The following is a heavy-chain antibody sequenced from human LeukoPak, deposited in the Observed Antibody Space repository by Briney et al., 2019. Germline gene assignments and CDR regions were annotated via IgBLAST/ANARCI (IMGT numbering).Heavy chain of an antibody. CDR1: GGSTSSSSYY. CDR3: ARLGTDHDIRYYFDY. V-gene: IGHV4-39*01. D-gene: IGHD3-9*01. Sequence: PSETLSLTCTVSGGSTSSSSYYWGWIRQPPGKGLEWIGSIYYSGSTYYNPSLKSRVTTSVNTSKNQISLKLSSVTAADTAVYYCARLGTDHDIRYYFDYWGQGTLVTVSS. J-gene: IGHJ4*02. CDR2: IYYSGST.